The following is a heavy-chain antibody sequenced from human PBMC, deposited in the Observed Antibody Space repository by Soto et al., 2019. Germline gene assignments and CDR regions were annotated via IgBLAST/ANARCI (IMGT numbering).Heavy chain of an antibody. V-gene: IGHV1-18*01. CDR2: ISAYNGNT. CDR3: ARCYCSVGSCYSCWHFDL. D-gene: IGHD2-15*01. Sequence: QVQLLQSGSEVKKPGASVKVSCKASGYTFTNSGMSWVRQAPGQGLEWMGWISAYNGNTNHAQNFQGRVTMTTDTTTNTSYMELRSLRSDDTAVYYCARCYCSVGSCYSCWHFDLWGRGALVTVSS. J-gene: IGHJ2*01. CDR1: GYTFTNSG.